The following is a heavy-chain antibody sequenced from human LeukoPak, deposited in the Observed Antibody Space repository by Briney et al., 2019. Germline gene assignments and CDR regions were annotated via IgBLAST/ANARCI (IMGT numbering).Heavy chain of an antibody. J-gene: IGHJ4*02. CDR3: TREAAAGIDY. D-gene: IGHD6-13*01. CDR2: IKQDGSEK. V-gene: IGHV3-7*01. Sequence: GESLRLSCAASGFTFSTYWMSWVRQAPGKGLEWVANIKQDGSEKYYLDSVEGRFTISRDNAKNSLYLQMNSLRAEDTAVYFCTREAAAGIDYWGQGTLVTVSS. CDR1: GFTFSTYW.